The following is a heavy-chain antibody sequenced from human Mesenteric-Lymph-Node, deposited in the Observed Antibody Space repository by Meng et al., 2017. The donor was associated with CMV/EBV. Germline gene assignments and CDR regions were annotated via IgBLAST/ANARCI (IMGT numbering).Heavy chain of an antibody. J-gene: IGHJ4*02. D-gene: IGHD1-7*01. CDR3: AKAPRITGTFN. CDR1: GINVIDNY. V-gene: IGHV3-9*01. CDR2: ISWNSGSI. Sequence: SLKISCAVSGINVIDNYMSWVRQAPGKGLEWVSGISWNSGSIGYADSVKGRFTISRDNAKNSLYLQMNSLRAEDTAMYYCAKAPRITGTFNWGQGTLVTVSS.